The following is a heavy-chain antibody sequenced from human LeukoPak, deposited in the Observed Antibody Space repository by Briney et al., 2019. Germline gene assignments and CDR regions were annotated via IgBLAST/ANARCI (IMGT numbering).Heavy chain of an antibody. D-gene: IGHD4-23*01. CDR2: IKQDGSEK. CDR1: GFTFSSYW. J-gene: IGHJ4*02. Sequence: GGSLRLSCAASGFTFSSYWMSWVRQAPGKGLEWVANIKQDGSEKYYVDSVKGRFTISRDNAKNSLYLQMNSLRAEDTAVYYCARDKGLEVTPYDYWGQGTLVTVSS. V-gene: IGHV3-7*01. CDR3: ARDKGLEVTPYDY.